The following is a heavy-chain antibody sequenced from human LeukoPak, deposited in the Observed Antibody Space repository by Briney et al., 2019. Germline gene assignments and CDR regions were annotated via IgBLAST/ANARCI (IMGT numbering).Heavy chain of an antibody. CDR3: AKVPGFLDPFDY. Sequence: GGSLRLSCAASGFTFNSYAMSWVRQAPGKGLEWVSTIGGSGDRTHYADSVKGRFTISRDNSKNTLYLQMNSLRAEDTAVYYCAKVPGFLDPFDYWGQGTLVTVSS. D-gene: IGHD3/OR15-3a*01. J-gene: IGHJ4*02. CDR1: GFTFNSYA. V-gene: IGHV3-23*01. CDR2: IGGSGDRT.